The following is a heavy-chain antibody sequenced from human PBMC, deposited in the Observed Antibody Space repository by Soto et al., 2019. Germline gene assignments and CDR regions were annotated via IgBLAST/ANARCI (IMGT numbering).Heavy chain of an antibody. J-gene: IGHJ6*02. CDR2: INSDGSSI. V-gene: IGHV3-74*01. CDR1: KFTITSYW. Sequence: EVQLVESGGGLVQPGGSVRLSCAASKFTITSYWMHWVRQAPGKGLVWVSRINSDGSSISYADAVKGRFTISRDNAKNTLDLQRNGLRVEDTAVYYCAREVSHGYVLRGMDVWGQGTTVTVFS. CDR3: AREVSHGYVLRGMDV. D-gene: IGHD5-18*01.